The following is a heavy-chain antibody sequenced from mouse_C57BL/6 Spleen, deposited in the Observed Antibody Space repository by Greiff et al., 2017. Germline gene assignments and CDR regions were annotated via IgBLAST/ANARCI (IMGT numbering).Heavy chain of an antibody. V-gene: IGHV1-15*01. Sequence: VKLMESGAELVRPGASVTLSCKASGYTFTDYEMHWVKQTPVHGLEWIGAIDPETGGTAYNQKFKGKAILTADKSSSTAYMELRSLTSEDSAVYYCTRDGYLVSLDYWGQGTTLTVSS. CDR2: IDPETGGT. D-gene: IGHD2-3*01. J-gene: IGHJ2*01. CDR1: GYTFTDYE. CDR3: TRDGYLVSLDY.